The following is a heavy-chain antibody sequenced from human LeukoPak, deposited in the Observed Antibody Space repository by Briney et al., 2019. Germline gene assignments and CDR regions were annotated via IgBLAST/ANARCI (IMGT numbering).Heavy chain of an antibody. D-gene: IGHD6-13*01. CDR2: ISSSSSYI. V-gene: IGHV3-21*04. J-gene: IGHJ1*01. CDR1: GFTFSSYS. CDR3: AKGGSSSWQDKYFQH. Sequence: PGGSLRLSCAASGFTFSSYSMNWVRQAPGKGLEWVSSISSSSSYIYYADSVKGRFTIYRDISKNTLYLQMNSLRAEDTAVYYCAKGGSSSWQDKYFQHWGQGTLVTVSS.